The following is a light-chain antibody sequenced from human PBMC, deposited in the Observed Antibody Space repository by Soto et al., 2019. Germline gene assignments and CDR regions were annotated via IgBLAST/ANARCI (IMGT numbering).Light chain of an antibody. CDR3: QQSYSTPIT. V-gene: IGKV1-39*01. Sequence: IQMTQGPSSLSASVGDRVNITCLASQSISSYLNWYQQKPGKAPKVLIYAASNLQSGVPSRFSGSGSGTDFTLTISSLQPEDFATYYCQQSYSTPITFGQGTRLEI. CDR2: AAS. CDR1: QSISSY. J-gene: IGKJ5*01.